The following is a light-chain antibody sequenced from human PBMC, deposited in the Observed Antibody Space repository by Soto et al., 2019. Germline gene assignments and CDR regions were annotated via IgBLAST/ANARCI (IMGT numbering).Light chain of an antibody. V-gene: IGKV1-5*01. CDR1: QSISSW. J-gene: IGKJ1*01. CDR3: HQYYRSST. Sequence: DIQMTQSPSTLSASVGDRVTITCRASQSISSWLAWYQQKPGKAPKLMIYDASSLESGVPSRFSGSGSGTEFTLSLSMLQPEDFSAYSCHQYYRSSTFGLGTTVEIE. CDR2: DAS.